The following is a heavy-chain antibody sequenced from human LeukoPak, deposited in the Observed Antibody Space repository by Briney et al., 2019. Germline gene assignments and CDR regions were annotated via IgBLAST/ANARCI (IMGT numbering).Heavy chain of an antibody. D-gene: IGHD1/OR15-1a*01. CDR2: IFYSGST. CDR1: GGSISTSNYY. V-gene: IGHV4-39*07. CDR3: ARHMTPPGTRGFDY. Sequence: SETLSLTCTVSGGSISTSNYYWGWIRQPPGKGLEWIGNIFYSGSTYYSPSLKSRVTISLDTSRNQFSLKLNSVTAADTAVYYCARHMTPPGTRGFDYWGQGTLVTVSS. J-gene: IGHJ4*02.